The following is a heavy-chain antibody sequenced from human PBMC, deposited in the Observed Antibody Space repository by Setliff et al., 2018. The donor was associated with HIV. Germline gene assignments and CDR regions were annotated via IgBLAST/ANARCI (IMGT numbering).Heavy chain of an antibody. CDR1: GSFGVYR. CDR3: ARDRHSSGLGSYGP. CDR2: IDSSGTT. D-gene: IGHD3-10*01. Sequence: NPSETLSLTCTISGSFGVYRWSWIRQSAGRGLEWIGRIDSSGTTDYKPSLKGRVAISVDTSRNQFSLRVTSVTAADTAVYFCARDRHSSGLGSYGPWGPGILVTVSS. J-gene: IGHJ5*02. V-gene: IGHV4-4*07.